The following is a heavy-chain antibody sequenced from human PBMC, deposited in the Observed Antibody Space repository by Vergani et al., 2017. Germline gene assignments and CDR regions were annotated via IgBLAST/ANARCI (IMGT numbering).Heavy chain of an antibody. CDR1: VGTFRSYA. CDR2: IIPIFGTA. J-gene: IGHJ5*02. Sequence: QVQLVQSGAEVKKPGSSVNVSCKASVGTFRSYAISCVRQAPGQGLEWLGGIIPIFGTANYAQKFQGRVTITADESTSTAYMELSSLRSEETAVYYCARTYYYYDSSGSLYNWFDPWGQGTLVTVSS. D-gene: IGHD3-22*01. CDR3: ARTYYYYDSSGSLYNWFDP. V-gene: IGHV1-69*12.